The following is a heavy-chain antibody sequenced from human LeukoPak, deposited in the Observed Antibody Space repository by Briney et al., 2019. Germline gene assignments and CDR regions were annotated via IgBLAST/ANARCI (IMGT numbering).Heavy chain of an antibody. D-gene: IGHD5-24*01. CDR3: ARVNYSDAFDI. J-gene: IGHJ3*02. Sequence: PSETLSLTCTVSGGSISSSSYYWGWIRQPPGKGLEWIGSIYYSGSTYYNPSLKSRVTISVDTSKNQFSLKLSSVTAADTAVYYCARVNYSDAFDIWGQGTMVTVSS. CDR2: IYYSGST. CDR1: GGSISSSSYY. V-gene: IGHV4-39*07.